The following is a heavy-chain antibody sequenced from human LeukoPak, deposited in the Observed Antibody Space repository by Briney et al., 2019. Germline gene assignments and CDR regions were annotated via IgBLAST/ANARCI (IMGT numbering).Heavy chain of an antibody. Sequence: SQTLSLTCTVSGVSISSGGYHWSWIRQPPGKGLEWIGYIYHSGSTYYNPSLKSRVTISVDRSKNQFSLKLSSVTAADTAVYYCARLIGERDAFDIWGQGTMVTVSS. CDR3: ARLIGERDAFDI. CDR2: IYHSGST. J-gene: IGHJ3*02. D-gene: IGHD2-21*01. CDR1: GVSISSGGYH. V-gene: IGHV4-30-2*01.